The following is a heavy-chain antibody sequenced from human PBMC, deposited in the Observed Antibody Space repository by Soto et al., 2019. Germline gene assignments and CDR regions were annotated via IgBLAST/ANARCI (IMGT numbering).Heavy chain of an antibody. CDR2: INHSGST. Sequence: SETLSLTCAVYGGSFSGYYWSWIRQPPGKGLEWIGEINHSGSTNYNPSLKSRVTISVDTSKNQFSLKLSSVTAADTAVYYCARGPRVAAAGYYFDYWGQGTLVTVSS. CDR3: ARGPRVAAAGYYFDY. D-gene: IGHD6-13*01. J-gene: IGHJ4*02. V-gene: IGHV4-34*01. CDR1: GGSFSGYY.